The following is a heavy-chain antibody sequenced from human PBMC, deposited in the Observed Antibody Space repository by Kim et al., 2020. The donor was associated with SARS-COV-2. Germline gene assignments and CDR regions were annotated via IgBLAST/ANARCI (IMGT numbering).Heavy chain of an antibody. CDR2: IHYTGST. CDR1: GVTLSTNHYY. CDR3: ASGWRGGDTWYYFDF. J-gene: IGHJ4*02. V-gene: IGHV4-61*01. D-gene: IGHD3-16*01. Sequence: SETLSLTCSVSGVTLSTNHYYWSWLRQTPGKGLEYIGYIHYTGSTTDNVTHKSRVTISSDTSKNQFSLKFTSVTAADTAVYFCASGWRGGDTWYYFDFWGQRDLVSVSS.